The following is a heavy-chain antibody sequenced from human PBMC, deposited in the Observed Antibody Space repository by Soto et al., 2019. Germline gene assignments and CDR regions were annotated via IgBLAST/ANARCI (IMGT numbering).Heavy chain of an antibody. Sequence: QLQLQESGPGLMKPSETLSLTCTVSGGSISSSSYYWGWIRQPPGKGLEWIGSIYYSGSTYYNPSRKRRVTISVDTSKNQFSLRLSSVTAADTAVYYCARHGAGSYGDFDYWGQGTLVSVSS. J-gene: IGHJ4*02. D-gene: IGHD5-18*01. V-gene: IGHV4-39*01. CDR1: GGSISSSSYY. CDR3: ARHGAGSYGDFDY. CDR2: IYYSGST.